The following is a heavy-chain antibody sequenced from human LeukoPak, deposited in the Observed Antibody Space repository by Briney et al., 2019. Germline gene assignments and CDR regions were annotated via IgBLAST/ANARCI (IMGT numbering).Heavy chain of an antibody. CDR1: GGSISSSSYY. V-gene: IGHV4-39*07. Sequence: SETLSLTCTVSGGSISSSSYYWGWIRQPPGKGLEWIGNIFYSGSTYYSPSLRSRVTISLDTSKNQFSLKLSSVTAADTAVYYCARGVVPAAMMNDAIYYYYYYMDVWGKGTTVTISS. CDR3: ARGVVPAAMMNDAIYYYYYYMDV. J-gene: IGHJ6*03. D-gene: IGHD2-2*01. CDR2: IFYSGST.